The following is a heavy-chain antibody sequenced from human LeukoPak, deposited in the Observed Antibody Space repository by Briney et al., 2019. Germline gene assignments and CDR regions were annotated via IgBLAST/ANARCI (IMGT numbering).Heavy chain of an antibody. D-gene: IGHD4-17*01. J-gene: IGHJ4*02. Sequence: GGSLRLSCAASGFIVSSNYMSWVRQVPGKGLEWVSVIYSGGSTYYADSVKGRFTISRDNSKNTLYLQMNSLRAEDTAVYYCASTFYGDSPPYWGQGTLVTVSS. CDR2: IYSGGST. CDR1: GFIVSSNY. CDR3: ASTFYGDSPPY. V-gene: IGHV3-66*01.